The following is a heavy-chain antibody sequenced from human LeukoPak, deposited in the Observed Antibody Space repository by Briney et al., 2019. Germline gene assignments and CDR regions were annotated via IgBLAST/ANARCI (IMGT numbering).Heavy chain of an antibody. CDR1: GFSFRDYS. V-gene: IGHV3-21*01. Sequence: GGTLRLSCVASGFSFRDYSMDWVRRAPARGLEGVPSIPGSSSYISYADPVKGRFTISRDNADNSLFLQMNSLRPEDTAVYFCARDRLEGGETFDSWGQGTLVTVSS. CDR3: ARDRLEGGETFDS. J-gene: IGHJ4*02. CDR2: IPGSSSYI. D-gene: IGHD1-1*01.